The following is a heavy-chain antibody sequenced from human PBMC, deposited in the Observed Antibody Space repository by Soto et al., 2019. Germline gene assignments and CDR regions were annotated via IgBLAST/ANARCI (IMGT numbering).Heavy chain of an antibody. V-gene: IGHV3-48*02. J-gene: IGHJ3*01. D-gene: IGHD6-19*01. Sequence: EVQLVESGGGLVQPVGALRLSGAASGLTFSLFNMNWVRQDPGKGLAWVSYISSSSSSIYESDSVKGRFTISRDNAKDSLYLQMNSMRDADTALYYCARDRRGVAGTSRAFALWGQGTMVTVSS. CDR1: GLTFSLFN. CDR3: ARDRRGVAGTSRAFAL. CDR2: ISSSSSSI.